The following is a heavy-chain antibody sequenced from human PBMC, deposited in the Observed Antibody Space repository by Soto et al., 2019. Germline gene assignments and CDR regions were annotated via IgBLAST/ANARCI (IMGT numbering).Heavy chain of an antibody. CDR1: GYSFTSYW. CDR2: IYPGDSDT. V-gene: IGHV5-51*01. CDR3: ARLNSNYEYYYYGMDV. J-gene: IGHJ6*02. D-gene: IGHD4-4*01. Sequence: PGESLKISCKGSGYSFTSYWIGWVRQMPGKGLEWMGIIYPGDSDTRYSPSFQGQVTISADKAISTAYLQWSSLKASDTAMYYCARLNSNYEYYYYGMDVWGQGTTVTVSS.